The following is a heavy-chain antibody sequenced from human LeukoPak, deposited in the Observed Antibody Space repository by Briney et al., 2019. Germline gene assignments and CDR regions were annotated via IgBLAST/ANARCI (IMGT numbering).Heavy chain of an antibody. D-gene: IGHD1-26*01. Sequence: GGSLRLSCTASGFTFSGRYMDRVRQAPGKGLEWVGRSRDRANGYTPEYAASVRARFTISRDDSETSMYLQMNSLKTEDSAVYYCTRGGTSSVAYYYHMDVWGQGTTVTVSS. CDR2: SRDRANGYTP. V-gene: IGHV3-72*01. J-gene: IGHJ6*02. CDR3: TRGGTSSVAYYYHMDV. CDR1: GFTFSGRY.